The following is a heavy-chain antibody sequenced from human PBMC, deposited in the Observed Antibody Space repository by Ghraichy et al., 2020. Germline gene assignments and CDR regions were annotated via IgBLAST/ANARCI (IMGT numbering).Heavy chain of an antibody. CDR3: AREGAGGDY. Sequence: GESLNISCAASGFTFSSYWMIWVRQAPGKGLEWVANINQDESEKYYVDSVKGRFTISRDNAKNSLYLQMNSLRAEDTAVYYCAREGAGGDYWGQGTLVTVPS. CDR2: INQDESEK. D-gene: IGHD6-13*01. J-gene: IGHJ4*02. CDR1: GFTFSSYW. V-gene: IGHV3-7*03.